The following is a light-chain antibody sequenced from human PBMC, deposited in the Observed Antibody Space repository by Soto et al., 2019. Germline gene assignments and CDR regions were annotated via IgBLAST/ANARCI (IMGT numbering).Light chain of an antibody. V-gene: IGKV3-11*01. CDR2: DVS. Sequence: EIVLTQSPATLSLSPGERATLSCRASQSVSNYLAWYQQKPGQAPRLLIYDVSNRATDIPARFRGSGSGTDFTLTISSLEPEDFAIYYCQQRTNWPLWTFGQGTKVEI. CDR1: QSVSNY. J-gene: IGKJ1*01. CDR3: QQRTNWPLWT.